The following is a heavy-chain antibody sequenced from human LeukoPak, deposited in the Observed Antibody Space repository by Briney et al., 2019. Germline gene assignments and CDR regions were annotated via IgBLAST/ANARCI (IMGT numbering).Heavy chain of an antibody. J-gene: IGHJ3*02. Sequence: GGSLRLSCAASGFTFSSYSMNWVRQAPGKGLEWVSSISSSSSYIYYADSVKGRFTISRDNAKNSLYLQMNSLRGEDTALYYCARGGLIQRHAFGIWGQGTMVTVSS. CDR1: GFTFSSYS. CDR3: ARGGLIQRHAFGI. V-gene: IGHV3-21*04. D-gene: IGHD1-1*01. CDR2: ISSSSSYI.